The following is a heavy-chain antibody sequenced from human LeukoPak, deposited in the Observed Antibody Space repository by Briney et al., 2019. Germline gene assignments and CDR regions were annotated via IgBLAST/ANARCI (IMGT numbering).Heavy chain of an antibody. CDR3: AAEPYYYDSSGYPIDY. CDR1: GFTFSSYG. D-gene: IGHD3-22*01. J-gene: IGHJ4*02. CDR2: ISYDGSNK. Sequence: PGGSLRLSCAASGFTFSSYGMHWVRQAPGKGLEWVAVISYDGSNKYYADSVKGRFTISRDNSKNTLYLQMNSLRAEDTAVYYCAAEPYYYDSSGYPIDYWGQGTLVTVSS. V-gene: IGHV3-30*03.